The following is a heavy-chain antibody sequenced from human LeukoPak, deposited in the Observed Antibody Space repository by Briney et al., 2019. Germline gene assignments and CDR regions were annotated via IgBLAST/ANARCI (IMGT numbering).Heavy chain of an antibody. CDR2: IYPGDSDT. J-gene: IGHJ4*02. V-gene: IGHV5-51*01. D-gene: IGHD3-10*01. CDR1: GYSFNSYW. CDR3: ARRRYYGSGSYAPFDY. Sequence: GESLKISCKGSGYSFNSYWIGWVRQLPGKGLEWMGIIYPGDSDTRYSPSFQGQVTISADKSISTAYLQWSSLKASDTAMYYCARRRYYGSGSYAPFDYWGQGTLVTVSS.